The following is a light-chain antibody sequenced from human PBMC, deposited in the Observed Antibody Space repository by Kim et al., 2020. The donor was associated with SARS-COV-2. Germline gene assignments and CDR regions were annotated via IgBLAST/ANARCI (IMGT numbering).Light chain of an antibody. Sequence: PGGTVTLTCASSSGGVTGGHDPYWIQQKPGQAPRTLIYHTASDHAWTPARFSGALLGGKAALTLSDAQPEDEADYYCLLFYSGVQIFGGGTQLTVL. CDR3: LLFYSGVQI. J-gene: IGLJ2*01. CDR2: HTA. V-gene: IGLV7-46*01. CDR1: SGGVTGGHD.